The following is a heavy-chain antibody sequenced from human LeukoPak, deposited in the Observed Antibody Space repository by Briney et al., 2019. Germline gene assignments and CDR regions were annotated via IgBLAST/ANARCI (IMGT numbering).Heavy chain of an antibody. V-gene: IGHV4-4*07. CDR3: ARVGSGWSFDY. J-gene: IGHJ4*02. Sequence: SETLSLTCTVSGGSISSYYWSWIRQPAGRGLEWIGRIQTSGSTNYNPSLKSRVTMSVDTSKSKFSLKVNSVTAADTAVYYCARVGSGWSFDYWGQGTLVTVSS. CDR1: GGSISSYY. CDR2: IQTSGST. D-gene: IGHD6-19*01.